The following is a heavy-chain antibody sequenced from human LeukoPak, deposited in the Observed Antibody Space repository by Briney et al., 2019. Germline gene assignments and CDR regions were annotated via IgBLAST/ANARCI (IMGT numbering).Heavy chain of an antibody. Sequence: GGSLRLSCSASGFTFSSYTMNWVRQAPGTGLEWVSSISGDSNYIYYADSMKGRFTISRDNAKNALYLQMNSLRAEDTAVYYCARGVRVGGNYGDNYYYGMDVWGQGTTVTGSS. CDR2: ISGDSNYI. V-gene: IGHV3-21*01. CDR3: ARGVRVGGNYGDNYYYGMDV. CDR1: GFTFSSYT. D-gene: IGHD4-17*01. J-gene: IGHJ6*02.